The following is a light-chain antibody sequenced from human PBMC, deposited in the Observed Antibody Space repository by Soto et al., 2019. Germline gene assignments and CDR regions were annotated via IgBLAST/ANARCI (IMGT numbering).Light chain of an antibody. V-gene: IGLV1-44*01. CDR1: SSNIGSNT. CDR3: AAWDDSLNAYYV. J-gene: IGLJ1*01. CDR2: SNN. Sequence: QSVLTQPPSASGTPGQRGTLSCSGSSSNIGSNTVNWYQQLPGTAPKLLIYSNNQRPSGVPDRFSGSKSGTSASLAISGLQSEDEDDYYCAAWDDSLNAYYVFGTGTKLTVL.